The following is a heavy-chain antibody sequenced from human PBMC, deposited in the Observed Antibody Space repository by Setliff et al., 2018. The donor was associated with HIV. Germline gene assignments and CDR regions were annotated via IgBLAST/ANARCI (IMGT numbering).Heavy chain of an antibody. D-gene: IGHD5-12*01. J-gene: IGHJ4*02. CDR3: ARGKTWLRFLDY. V-gene: IGHV1-18*01. Sequence: ASVKVSCKASGGTFRSKGISWVRQAPGQGLEWMGWISAYNGNTKYAQKFQGRVTMTTHTSTSTAYMELRSLKSDDTAVYYCARGKTWLRFLDYWGQGTLVTVSS. CDR1: GGTFRSKG. CDR2: ISAYNGNT.